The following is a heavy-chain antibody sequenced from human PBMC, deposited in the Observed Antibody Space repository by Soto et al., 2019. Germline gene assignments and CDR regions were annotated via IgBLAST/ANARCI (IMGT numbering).Heavy chain of an antibody. V-gene: IGHV1-3*05. CDR3: ARSFVVVTPLDY. J-gene: IGHJ4*02. Sequence: QVQLVQSGAEEKKPGASVKVSCKASGYTFTSYAMHWVRQAPGQRLEWMGWINAGNGNTKYSQKFQGRVTITRDTSASTAYMELSSLRSEDTAVYYCARSFVVVTPLDYWGQGTLVTVSS. D-gene: IGHD2-21*02. CDR1: GYTFTSYA. CDR2: INAGNGNT.